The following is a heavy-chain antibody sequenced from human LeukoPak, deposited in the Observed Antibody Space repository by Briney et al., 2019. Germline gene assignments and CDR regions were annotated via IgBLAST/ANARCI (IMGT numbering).Heavy chain of an antibody. J-gene: IGHJ4*02. V-gene: IGHV3-30*18. Sequence: GGSLRLSCAASGFTFSSYGMHWVRQAPGKGQEWVAVISYDGSNKYYADSVKGRFTISRDNSKNTLYLQMNSLRAEDTAVYYCAKGLYYDSSGHGGYWGQGTLVTVSS. CDR1: GFTFSSYG. CDR3: AKGLYYDSSGHGGY. D-gene: IGHD3-22*01. CDR2: ISYDGSNK.